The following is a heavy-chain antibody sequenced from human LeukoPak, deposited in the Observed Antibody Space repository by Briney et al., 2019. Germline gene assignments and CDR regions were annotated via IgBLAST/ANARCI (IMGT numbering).Heavy chain of an antibody. CDR2: IYYSGST. Sequence: PSETLSLTCTVSGGSISSYYWSWIRQPPGKGLEWIGYIYYSGSTNYNPSLKSRVTISVDTPKNQFSLKLSSVTAADTAVYYCARGSHSSRGRAPFDYWGQGTLVTVSS. CDR1: GGSISSYY. CDR3: ARGSHSSRGRAPFDY. V-gene: IGHV4-59*01. D-gene: IGHD6-13*01. J-gene: IGHJ4*02.